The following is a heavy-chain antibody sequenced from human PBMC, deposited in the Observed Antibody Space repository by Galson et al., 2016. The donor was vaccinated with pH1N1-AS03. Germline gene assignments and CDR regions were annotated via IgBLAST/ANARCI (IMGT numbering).Heavy chain of an antibody. V-gene: IGHV4-4*02. CDR2: VYRSGST. CDR1: GGSVSDNNW. D-gene: IGHD3-3*01. Sequence: TLSLTCAVSGGSVSDNNWWSWVRQPPGKGLEWIGEVYRSGSTNYNPSLKSRVTISLDKSKNQLSLRLTSVTAADTAVYYCARFDGNFDVWRGRFYYGMDVWGQGTTAKVSS. CDR3: ARFDGNFDVWRGRFYYGMDV. J-gene: IGHJ6*02.